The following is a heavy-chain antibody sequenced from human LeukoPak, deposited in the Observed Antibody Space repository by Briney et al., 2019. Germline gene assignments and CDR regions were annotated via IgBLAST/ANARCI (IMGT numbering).Heavy chain of an antibody. Sequence: GGSLRLSCAASGFTVSSNYMSWVRQAPGKGLEWVSVIYSGGSTYYADSVRGRFTISRDNSKNTLYLQMNSLRAEDTAVYYCARSLWFGELIYFDYWGQGTLVTVSS. CDR2: IYSGGST. V-gene: IGHV3-66*01. D-gene: IGHD3-10*01. J-gene: IGHJ4*02. CDR3: ARSLWFGELIYFDY. CDR1: GFTVSSNY.